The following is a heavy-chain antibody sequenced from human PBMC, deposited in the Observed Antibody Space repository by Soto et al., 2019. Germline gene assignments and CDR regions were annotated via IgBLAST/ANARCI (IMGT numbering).Heavy chain of an antibody. J-gene: IGHJ4*02. CDR2: IIPIFGTA. D-gene: IGHD3-22*01. V-gene: IGHV1-69*13. CDR1: GGTFSSYA. CDR3: ARVRKGDSSGYYSY. Sequence: SVKFSCKASGGTFSSYAISWVRQAPGQGLEWMGGIIPIFGTANYAQKFQGRVTITADESTSTAYMELSSLRSEDTAVYYCARVRKGDSSGYYSYWGQGTLVTVS.